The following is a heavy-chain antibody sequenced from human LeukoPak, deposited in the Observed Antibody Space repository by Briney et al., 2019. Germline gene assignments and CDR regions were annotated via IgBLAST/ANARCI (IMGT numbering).Heavy chain of an antibody. V-gene: IGHV1-2*02. CDR2: INPNSGGT. Sequence: AASVKVSCKASGYTFTGYYMHWVRQAPGQGLEWMGWINPNSGGTNYAQKFQGRVTMTRDTSISTAYMELSRLRSDDTAVYYCARERKRGSGSDYWGQGTLVTVSS. CDR1: GYTFTGYY. J-gene: IGHJ4*02. CDR3: ARERKRGSGSDY. D-gene: IGHD3-10*01.